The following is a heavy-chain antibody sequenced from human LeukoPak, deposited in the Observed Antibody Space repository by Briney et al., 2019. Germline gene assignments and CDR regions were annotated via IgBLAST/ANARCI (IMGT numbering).Heavy chain of an antibody. J-gene: IGHJ5*02. V-gene: IGHV3-23*01. CDR3: AKDPYSGSYGNWFDP. CDR1: GFTFSSYA. D-gene: IGHD1-26*01. CDR2: ISGSGGST. Sequence: GGSLRLSCAASGFTFSSYAMSWDRQAPGKGLEWVSAISGSGGSTYYADSVKGRFTISRDNSKNTLYLQMNSLRAEDTAVYYCAKDPYSGSYGNWFDPWGQGTLVTVFS.